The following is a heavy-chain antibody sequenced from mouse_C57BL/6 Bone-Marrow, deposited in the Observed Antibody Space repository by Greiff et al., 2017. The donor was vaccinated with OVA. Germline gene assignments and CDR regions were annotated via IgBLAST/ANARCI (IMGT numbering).Heavy chain of an antibody. Sequence: QVQLKESGPELVKPGASVKISCKASGYSFTSYYIHWVKQRPGQGLEWIGWIYPGSGNTKYNEKFKGKATLTADTSSSTAYMQLSSLTSEDSAVYYSARGVGLRLAYWGQGTLVTVSA. CDR3: ARGVGLRLAY. CDR2: IYPGSGNT. J-gene: IGHJ3*01. CDR1: GYSFTSYY. V-gene: IGHV1-66*01. D-gene: IGHD2-4*01.